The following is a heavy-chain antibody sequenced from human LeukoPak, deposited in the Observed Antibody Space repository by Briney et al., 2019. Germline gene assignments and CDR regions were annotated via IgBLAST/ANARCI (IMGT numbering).Heavy chain of an antibody. J-gene: IGHJ4*02. Sequence: KSSETLSLTCTVSGGSISSYYWHWIRQPPGKGLEWIGYIYYSGSTNYNPSLKSRVTISVDTSKNQFSLKLNSVTAADTAVYYCARLSYSSGAFWGQGTLVTVSS. D-gene: IGHD6-19*01. CDR3: ARLSYSSGAF. V-gene: IGHV4-59*08. CDR1: GGSISSYY. CDR2: IYYSGST.